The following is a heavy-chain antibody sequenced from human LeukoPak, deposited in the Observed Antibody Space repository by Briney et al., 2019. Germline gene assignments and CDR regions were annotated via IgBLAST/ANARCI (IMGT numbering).Heavy chain of an antibody. Sequence: GGSLRLSCAASGFTFSSYWMSWVRQAPGKGLEWVATIKHDGSDKKYVDSVKGRSTIFRDNAKNSLYLQMNSLSGDDTAVYFCARPSFTSGSYFDHWGQGTLVTVSS. CDR2: IKHDGSDK. CDR1: GFTFSSYW. V-gene: IGHV3-7*01. CDR3: ARPSFTSGSYFDH. D-gene: IGHD3-22*01. J-gene: IGHJ4*02.